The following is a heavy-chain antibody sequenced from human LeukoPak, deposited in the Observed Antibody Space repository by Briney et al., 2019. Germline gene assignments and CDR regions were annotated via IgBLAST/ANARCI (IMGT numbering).Heavy chain of an antibody. Sequence: GESLRLSCAASGFTFSNYAMNWVRQAPGKGLEWVSAISGSGGRTYYADSVKGRFTISRDNSRNTLYLQMNSLRTEDTAVYYCAKDHDYDSSGPYWGQGTLVTVSS. D-gene: IGHD3-22*01. CDR2: ISGSGGRT. V-gene: IGHV3-23*01. CDR3: AKDHDYDSSGPY. J-gene: IGHJ4*02. CDR1: GFTFSNYA.